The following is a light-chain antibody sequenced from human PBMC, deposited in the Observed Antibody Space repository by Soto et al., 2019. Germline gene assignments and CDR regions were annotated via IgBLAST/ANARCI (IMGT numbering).Light chain of an antibody. V-gene: IGKV1-39*01. CDR1: QSIGTY. CDR2: GAS. CDR3: QQTYSSGAFT. Sequence: DIQMTQSPSSLSASVGDRVTITCRASQSIGTYLNWYQHKPGKAPKLLIYGASNLQSGVSSGFSGSGSGSEFILTISSLQPEDFATYYCQQTYSSGAFTFGQGTKLEIK. J-gene: IGKJ2*01.